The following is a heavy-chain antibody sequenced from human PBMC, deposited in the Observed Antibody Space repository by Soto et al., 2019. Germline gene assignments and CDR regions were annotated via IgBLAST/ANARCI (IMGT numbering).Heavy chain of an antibody. CDR2: SDNSGST. CDR1: GGSISRAGYS. D-gene: IGHD2-21*02. V-gene: IGHV4-30-2*06. J-gene: IGHJ4*02. CDR3: ARSRVVTTYFDY. Sequence: QLQLQESGSRLVKPSQTLSLTCAVSGGSISRAGYSWSWIRQSPGKGLEWIGYSDNSGSTFYNPPLKSRLTISVDRSKNQLSLQLNSVTAADTAVYYCARSRVVTTYFDYWGQGTLVTVSS.